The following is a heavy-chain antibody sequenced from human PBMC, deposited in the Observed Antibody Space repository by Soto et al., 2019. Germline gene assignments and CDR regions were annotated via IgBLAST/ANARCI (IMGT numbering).Heavy chain of an antibody. J-gene: IGHJ4*02. CDR1: GFTFSSYW. CDR2: IDSYGSST. CDR3: VRGLGNSDH. V-gene: IGHV3-74*03. Sequence: EVQLVESGGGLVQPGGSLRLSCVASGFTFSSYWMHWVRQVPGKEPVWVSFIDSYGSSTKYADSVRGRFTISRDNAKNTLYLLMNSLRVKATAVYYCVRGLGNSDHWGQGTLVTVSS.